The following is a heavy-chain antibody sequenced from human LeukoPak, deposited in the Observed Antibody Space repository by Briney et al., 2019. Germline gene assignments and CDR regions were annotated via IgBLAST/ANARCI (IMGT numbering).Heavy chain of an antibody. J-gene: IGHJ5*02. CDR1: GGSISSNSYY. CDR2: IYYSGST. V-gene: IGHV4-39*01. Sequence: SETLSLTCTVSGGSISSNSYYWGWIRQPPGKGLEWIGNIYYSGSTYYNPSLKSRVTISVDTSKNQFSLKLSSVTAADTAVYYCARVSSGSYVRGFDPWGQGTLVTVSS. D-gene: IGHD1-26*01. CDR3: ARVSSGSYVRGFDP.